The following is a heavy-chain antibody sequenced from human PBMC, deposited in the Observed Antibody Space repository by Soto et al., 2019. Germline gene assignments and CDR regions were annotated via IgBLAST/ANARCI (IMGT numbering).Heavy chain of an antibody. CDR3: AREGLGGEKDY. V-gene: IGHV1-2*02. D-gene: IGHD7-27*01. J-gene: IGHJ4*02. Sequence: QVQLVQSGAEVKKPGASVNVSCKASGYTFTSYYIHWVRQAPGQGLEWMGWINCNSGGTNYAQKFQGRVTVTRDTSISTIYMELSRLRSDDTAVYYCAREGLGGEKDYWGQGTLDTVSS. CDR1: GYTFTSYY. CDR2: INCNSGGT.